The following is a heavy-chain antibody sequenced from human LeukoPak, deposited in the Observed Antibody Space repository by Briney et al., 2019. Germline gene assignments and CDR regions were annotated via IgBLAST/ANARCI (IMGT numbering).Heavy chain of an antibody. CDR1: GFTFSNYW. V-gene: IGHV3-74*01. CDR2: VNGDGTTT. CDR3: VRGYSGAFEI. J-gene: IGHJ3*02. Sequence: GGSLRLSCTTSGFTFSNYWMNWVRQAPGKGLVWVSVVNGDGTTTGHADSVKGRFTISGDNAKNTLYLQMSSLRVEDTAVYYCVRGYSGAFEIWGQGTMVTVSS. D-gene: IGHD2-15*01.